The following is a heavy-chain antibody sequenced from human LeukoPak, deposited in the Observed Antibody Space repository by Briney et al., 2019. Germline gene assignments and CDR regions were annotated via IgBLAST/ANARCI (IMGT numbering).Heavy chain of an antibody. V-gene: IGHV4-30-2*01. CDR1: GGSISSGGYS. CDR3: ARVRSYGYFDL. J-gene: IGHJ2*01. Sequence: PSETLSLTCAVSGGSISSGGYSWSWIRQPPGKGLEWIGYIYHSGSIYYNPSLKSRVTISVDRSKNQFSLKLSSVTAADTAVYYCARVRSYGYFDLWGRGTLVTVSS. CDR2: IYHSGSI.